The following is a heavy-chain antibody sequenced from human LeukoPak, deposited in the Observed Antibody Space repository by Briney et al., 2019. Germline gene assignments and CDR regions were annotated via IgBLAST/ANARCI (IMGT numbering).Heavy chain of an antibody. D-gene: IGHD6-19*01. V-gene: IGHV3-21*01. CDR1: GFTFSSYE. CDR3: AREMLAAVAAQS. CDR2: ITSSSSYI. Sequence: GGSLRLSCAASGFTFSSYEMNWVRQAPGKGLEWVSSITSSSSYIYYADSVKGRFTISRDNAKNSLYLQMNSLRAEDTAVYYCAREMLAAVAAQSWGQGTLVTVSS. J-gene: IGHJ5*02.